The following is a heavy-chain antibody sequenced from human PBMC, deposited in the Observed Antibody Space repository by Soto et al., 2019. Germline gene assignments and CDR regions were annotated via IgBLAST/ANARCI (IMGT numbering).Heavy chain of an antibody. CDR1: GFTFSNAW. D-gene: IGHD5-18*01. J-gene: IGHJ4*02. V-gene: IGHV3-15*07. CDR3: ATSVYSYGLDY. Sequence: GGSLRLSCAASGFTFSNAWMNWVRQAPGKGLEWVGRMKSKTDGGTIEGRFTISRDDSKNTLYLQMNGLKTEDTAMYYCATSVYSYGLDYWGQGTLVTVSS. CDR2: MKSKTDGGTI.